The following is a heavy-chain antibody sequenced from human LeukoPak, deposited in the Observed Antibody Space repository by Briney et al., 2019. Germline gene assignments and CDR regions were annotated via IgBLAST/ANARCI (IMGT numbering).Heavy chain of an antibody. CDR3: ASGATAAGRDWFDP. Sequence: PSETLSLTCTVSGGSISSYYWSWIRQPPGKGLEWIGYIYYSGSTNYNPSLKSRVTISVDTSKNQFSLKLSSVTAADTAVYYCASGATAAGRDWFDPWGQGTLVTVSS. V-gene: IGHV4-59*01. J-gene: IGHJ5*02. CDR1: GGSISSYY. D-gene: IGHD6-13*01. CDR2: IYYSGST.